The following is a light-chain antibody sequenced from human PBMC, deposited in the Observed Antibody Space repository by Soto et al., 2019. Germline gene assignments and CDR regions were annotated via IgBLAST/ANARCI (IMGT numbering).Light chain of an antibody. CDR1: QTVNSY. V-gene: IGKV1-39*01. Sequence: DIQMTQSPSSLSASIGDTVAITCRASQTVNSYLNWYQQKPGKAPKLLIYSASTLQSGVPSRFAGSGSGTHFTLTISSLQPEDFAVYYCQQSYSTPISTFGQGTRLEIK. J-gene: IGKJ2*01. CDR3: QQSYSTPIST. CDR2: SAS.